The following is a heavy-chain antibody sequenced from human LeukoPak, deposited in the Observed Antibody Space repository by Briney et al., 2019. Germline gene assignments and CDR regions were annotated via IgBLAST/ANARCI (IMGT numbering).Heavy chain of an antibody. J-gene: IGHJ3*02. D-gene: IGHD3-10*01. CDR2: ISGSGRST. CDR3: AKDYGSGSYYIGDAFDI. Sequence: GGSLRLSCAASGFTFSSYAMSWVRQAPGKGLEWVSAISGSGRSTYYADSVKGRFTISRDNSKNTLYLQMNSLRAEDTAVYYCAKDYGSGSYYIGDAFDIWGQGTMVTVSS. V-gene: IGHV3-23*01. CDR1: GFTFSSYA.